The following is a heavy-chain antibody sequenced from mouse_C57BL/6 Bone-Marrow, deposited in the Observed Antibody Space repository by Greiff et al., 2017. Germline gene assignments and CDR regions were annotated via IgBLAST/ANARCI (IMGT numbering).Heavy chain of an antibody. Sequence: EVQLLESGAELVRPGASVKLSCTASGFNIKDDYMHWVKQRPEQGLEWIGWIDPENGDTEYASKFQGKATITADTSSNTAYLQLSSLTSEDTAVYYCTTQVYASYAMDYWGQGTSVTVSS. CDR3: TTQVYASYAMDY. CDR1: GFNIKDDY. CDR2: IDPENGDT. D-gene: IGHD1-1*01. V-gene: IGHV14-4*01. J-gene: IGHJ4*01.